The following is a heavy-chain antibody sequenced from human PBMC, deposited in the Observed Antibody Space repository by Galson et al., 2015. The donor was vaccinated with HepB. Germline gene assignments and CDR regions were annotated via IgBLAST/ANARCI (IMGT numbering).Heavy chain of an antibody. CDR3: ASGGLTVKGFGESFLNWFDP. J-gene: IGHJ5*02. D-gene: IGHD3-10*01. CDR2: ISSGSNI. V-gene: IGHV3-21*01. Sequence: SLRLSCAASGFKFSSYNMHWVRQAPGKGLEWVSYISSGSNIYYADSVRGRFTISRDNAKNLLFLQMNSRRVDDTAVYYCASGGLTVKGFGESFLNWFDPWGQGILVTVSS. CDR1: GFKFSSYN.